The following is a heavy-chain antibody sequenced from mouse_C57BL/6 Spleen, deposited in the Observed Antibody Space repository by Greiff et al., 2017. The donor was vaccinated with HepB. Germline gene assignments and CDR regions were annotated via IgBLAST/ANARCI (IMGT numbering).Heavy chain of an antibody. CDR3: ARREVTTVVATRAMDY. CDR1: GYTFTSYW. Sequence: QVQLQQPGAELVKPGASVKLSCKASGYTFTSYWMQWVKQRPGQGLEWIGEIDPSDSYTNYNQKFKGKATLTVDTSSSTAYMQLSSLTSEDSAVYYCARREVTTVVATRAMDYWGQGTSVTVSS. D-gene: IGHD1-1*01. J-gene: IGHJ4*01. V-gene: IGHV1-50*01. CDR2: IDPSDSYT.